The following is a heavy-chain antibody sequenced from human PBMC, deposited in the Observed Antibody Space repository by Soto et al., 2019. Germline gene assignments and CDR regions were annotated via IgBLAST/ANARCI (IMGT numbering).Heavy chain of an antibody. D-gene: IGHD5-18*01. J-gene: IGHJ4*02. CDR1: GGSISSSSYY. CDR3: ARPFVDTAMVKGDY. CDR2: IYYSGST. V-gene: IGHV4-39*01. Sequence: SETLSLTCTVSGGSISSSSYYWGWIRQPPGKGLEWIGSIYYSGSTYYNPSLKSRVTISVDTSKNQFSLKLSSVTAADTAVYYCARPFVDTAMVKGDYWGQGTLVTVSS.